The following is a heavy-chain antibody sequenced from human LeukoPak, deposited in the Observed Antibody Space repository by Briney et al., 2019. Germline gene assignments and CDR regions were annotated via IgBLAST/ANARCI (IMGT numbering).Heavy chain of an antibody. CDR1: GFTFDDYA. V-gene: IGHV3-74*01. CDR3: ARERVVVTAIEDCYYGMDV. D-gene: IGHD2-21*02. CDR2: INSDGSST. J-gene: IGHJ6*02. Sequence: GRSLRLSCAASGFTFDDYAMHWVRQAPGKGLVWVSRINSDGSSTSYADSVKGRFTISRDNAKNTLYLQMNSLRAEDTAVYYCARERVVVTAIEDCYYGMDVWGQGTTVTVSS.